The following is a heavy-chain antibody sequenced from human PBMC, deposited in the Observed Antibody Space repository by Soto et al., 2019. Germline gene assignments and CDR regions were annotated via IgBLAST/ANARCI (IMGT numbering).Heavy chain of an antibody. D-gene: IGHD3-10*01. J-gene: IGHJ6*02. CDR1: GYSFTSYW. V-gene: IGHV5-51*01. CDR2: IYPGDSDT. CDR3: AGGGVRGVITRTRDYYGMDV. Sequence: PGESLKISCKGSGYSFTSYWIGWVRQMPGKGLECMGIIYPGDSDTRYSPSFQGQVTISADKFISTAYLQWSSLKASDTAMYYCAGGGVRGVITRTRDYYGMDVWGQGTTVTVSS.